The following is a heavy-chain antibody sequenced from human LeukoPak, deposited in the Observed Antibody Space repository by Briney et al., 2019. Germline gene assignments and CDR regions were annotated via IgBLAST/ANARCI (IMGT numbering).Heavy chain of an antibody. CDR3: ARDPGYVWGSYRRGDAFDI. D-gene: IGHD3-16*02. CDR2: IYSGGST. Sequence: PGGSLRLSCAASGFTVSSNYMSWVRQAPGKGLEWVSVIYSGGSTYYADSVKGRFTISRDNSKNTLYLRMNSLRAEDTAVYYCARDPGYVWGSYRRGDAFDIWGQGTMVTVSS. V-gene: IGHV3-53*01. J-gene: IGHJ3*02. CDR1: GFTVSSNY.